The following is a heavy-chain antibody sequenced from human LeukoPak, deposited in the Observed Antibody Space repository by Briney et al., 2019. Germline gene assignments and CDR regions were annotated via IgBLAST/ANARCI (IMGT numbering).Heavy chain of an antibody. Sequence: GGSLRLSCAVSGFTFSGYSMNWVRQAPGKGLERVAVISYDGKNKHYADSVKGRFIISRENSNNMLYLQMNSLRVEDTAVYFCAKVMSFGELLYPFDYWGQGSLVTVSS. V-gene: IGHV3-30*18. D-gene: IGHD3-10*01. CDR1: GFTFSGYS. CDR2: ISYDGKNK. CDR3: AKVMSFGELLYPFDY. J-gene: IGHJ4*02.